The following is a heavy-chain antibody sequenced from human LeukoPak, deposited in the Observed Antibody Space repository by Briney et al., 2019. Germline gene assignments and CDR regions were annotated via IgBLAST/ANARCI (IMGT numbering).Heavy chain of an antibody. CDR2: IYYSGST. Sequence: PSETLSLTCTVSGGSISSYYWSWIRQPPGKGLEWIGYIYYSGSTNYNPSLKSRVTISVDTSKNQFSLKLSSVTAADAAVYYCARGIKEWYYDFWSGPDAFDIWGQGTMVTVSS. V-gene: IGHV4-59*01. CDR1: GGSISSYY. D-gene: IGHD3-3*01. J-gene: IGHJ3*02. CDR3: ARGIKEWYYDFWSGPDAFDI.